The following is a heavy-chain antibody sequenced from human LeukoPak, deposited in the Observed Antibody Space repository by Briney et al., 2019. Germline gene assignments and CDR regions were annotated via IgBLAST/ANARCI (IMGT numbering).Heavy chain of an antibody. V-gene: IGHV3-7*04. CDR3: ARGYDVSY. CDR1: GFGFSGYW. CDR2: IKQDGSEK. Sequence: GGSLRLSCAASGFGFSGYWMNWVRQAPGKGLEWVANIKQDGSEKYYVDSVKGRFTISRDNAKNSLFLQMNSLRTEDTAVYYCARGYDVSYWGQGTLVTVSS. J-gene: IGHJ4*02. D-gene: IGHD3-3*01.